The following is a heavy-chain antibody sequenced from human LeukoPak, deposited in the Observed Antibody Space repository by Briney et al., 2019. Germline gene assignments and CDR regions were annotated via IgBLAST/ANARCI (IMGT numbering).Heavy chain of an antibody. CDR2: IYYSGST. V-gene: IGHV4-39*01. CDR1: GGSISSSSYH. Sequence: SETLPLTCTVSGGSISSSSYHWGWIRQPPGKGLQWIGSIYYSGSTYYNPSLKSRVTISVDTSKNQFSLKLTSVTAADTAVYYCARQSATYYDFWSGSFDIWGQGTMVTVSS. CDR3: ARQSATYYDFWSGSFDI. D-gene: IGHD3-3*01. J-gene: IGHJ3*02.